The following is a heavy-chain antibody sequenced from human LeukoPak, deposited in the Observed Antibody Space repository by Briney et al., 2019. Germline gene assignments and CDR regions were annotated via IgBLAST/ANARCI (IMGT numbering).Heavy chain of an antibody. CDR1: GFTFRSYS. CDR2: ISSSSSYI. CDR3: ARGGYGRGDY. J-gene: IGHJ4*02. V-gene: IGHV3-21*01. Sequence: GGSLRLSCAAYGFTFRSYSMNWVRQAPGKGLEWVSSISSSSSYIYYADSVKGRFTISRDNAKNSLYLQMNSLRAEDTAVYYCARGGYGRGDYWGQGTLVTVSS. D-gene: IGHD5-18*01.